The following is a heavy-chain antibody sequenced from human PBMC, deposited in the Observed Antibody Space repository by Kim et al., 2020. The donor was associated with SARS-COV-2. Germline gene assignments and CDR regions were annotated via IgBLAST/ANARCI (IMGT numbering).Heavy chain of an antibody. CDR3: ARRGVTMVRGVLYAFDI. V-gene: IGHV5-51*01. CDR1: GYSFTSYW. Sequence: GESLKISCKGSGYSFTSYWIGWVRQMPGKGLEWMGIIYPGDSDTRYSPSFQGQVTISADKSISTAYLQWSSLKASDTAMYYCARRGVTMVRGVLYAFDIWGQGTMVTVSS. D-gene: IGHD3-10*01. J-gene: IGHJ3*02. CDR2: IYPGDSDT.